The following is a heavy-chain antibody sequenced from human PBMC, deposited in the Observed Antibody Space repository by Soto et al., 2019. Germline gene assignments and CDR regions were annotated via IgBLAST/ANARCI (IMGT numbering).Heavy chain of an antibody. CDR2: INHSGST. CDR3: ARHLGEGYFDY. J-gene: IGHJ4*02. V-gene: IGHV4-34*01. Sequence: PSETLSLTCAVYGGSFSGYYWSWIRQPPGKGLEWIGEINHSGSTYYNPSLKSRVTIFVDTSKNHFSLKLSSVTAADTAVYYCARHLGEGYFDYWGQGTLVTVSS. CDR1: GGSFSGYY.